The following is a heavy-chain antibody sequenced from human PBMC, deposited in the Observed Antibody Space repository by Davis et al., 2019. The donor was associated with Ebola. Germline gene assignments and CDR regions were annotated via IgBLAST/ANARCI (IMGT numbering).Heavy chain of an antibody. CDR2: ISYDGSNK. D-gene: IGHD6-13*01. J-gene: IGHJ3*02. Sequence: PGGSLRLSCAASGFTFSSYGMHWVRQAPGKGLEWVAVISYDGSNKYYADPVKGRFTISRDNSKNTLYLQMNSLRAEDTAVYYCAKVRSSSSYGAFDIWGQGTMVTVSS. CDR3: AKVRSSSSYGAFDI. V-gene: IGHV3-30*18. CDR1: GFTFSSYG.